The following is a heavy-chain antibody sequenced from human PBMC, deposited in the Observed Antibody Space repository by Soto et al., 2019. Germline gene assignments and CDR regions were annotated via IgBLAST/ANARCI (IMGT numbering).Heavy chain of an antibody. CDR1: GYTFTSYA. Sequence: QVQLVQSGAEVKKPGASVKVSCKASGYTFTSYAMHWVRQAPGQRLEWMGWINAGNGNTKYSQKFQGRVTITRDTSASTAYMELSSLRSEDTVVYYCARGRQIGWFDPWGQGTLVTVSS. V-gene: IGHV1-3*01. CDR3: ARGRQIGWFDP. D-gene: IGHD6-25*01. CDR2: INAGNGNT. J-gene: IGHJ5*02.